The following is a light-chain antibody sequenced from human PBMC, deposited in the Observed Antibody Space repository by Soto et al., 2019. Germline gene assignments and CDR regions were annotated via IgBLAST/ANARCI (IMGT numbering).Light chain of an antibody. J-gene: IGLJ2*01. V-gene: IGLV2-8*01. CDR1: SSYVGGYSY. CDR2: EVS. Sequence: QSALTQPPSASGSPGQSVAISCTGTSSYVGGYSYVSWYQQHPGKAPKLMIYEVSKRPSGVPDRFSGSKSGNTASLTVSGLQAEDEADYYCSSYARNRDVLFGGGTKVTVL. CDR3: SSYARNRDVL.